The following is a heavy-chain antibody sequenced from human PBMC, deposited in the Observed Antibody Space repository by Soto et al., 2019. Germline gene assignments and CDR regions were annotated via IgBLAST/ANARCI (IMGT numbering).Heavy chain of an antibody. CDR2: ISYDGSNK. V-gene: IGHV3-30-3*01. D-gene: IGHD6-19*01. CDR3: ARDTYRQWLVRIYYGMDV. Sequence: GGSLRLSCAASGFTFSSYAMHWVRQAPGKGLEWVAVISYDGSNKYYADPVKGRFTISRDNSKNTLYLQMNSLRAEDTAVYYCARDTYRQWLVRIYYGMDVWGQGTTVTVSS. CDR1: GFTFSSYA. J-gene: IGHJ6*02.